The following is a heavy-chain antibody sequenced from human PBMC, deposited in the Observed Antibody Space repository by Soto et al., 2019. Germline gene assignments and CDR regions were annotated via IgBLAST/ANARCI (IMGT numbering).Heavy chain of an antibody. CDR3: AKDALYYYGMDV. Sequence: GGSLRLSCAASGFTFSSYAMSWVRQAPGKGLEWVSAISGSGGSTYYADSVKGRFTISRDNSKNTLYLQMNSLRAEDTALYNCAKDALYYYGMDVWGQGTTVTVSS. CDR2: ISGSGGST. D-gene: IGHD3-16*02. CDR1: GFTFSSYA. V-gene: IGHV3-23*01. J-gene: IGHJ6*02.